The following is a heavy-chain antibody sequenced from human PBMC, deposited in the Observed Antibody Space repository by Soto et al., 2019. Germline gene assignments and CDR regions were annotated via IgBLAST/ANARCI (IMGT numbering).Heavy chain of an antibody. V-gene: IGHV5-51*01. CDR3: ARLHSSYGHYYYYGMDV. Sequence: GESLKISCKGSGYSFTRYWIGWGRQMPGKGLEWMGIIYPGDSDTRYSPSFQGQVTISADKSISTAYLQWSSLKASDTAMYYCARLHSSYGHYYYYGMDVSGQATTVTVSS. CDR2: IYPGDSDT. J-gene: IGHJ6*02. CDR1: GYSFTRYW. D-gene: IGHD5-18*01.